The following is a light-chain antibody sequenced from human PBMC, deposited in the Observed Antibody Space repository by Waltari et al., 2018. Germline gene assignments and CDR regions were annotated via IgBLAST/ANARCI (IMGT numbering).Light chain of an antibody. CDR1: SSDVGGYDH. V-gene: IGLV2-8*01. Sequence: QSALTQPPSASGSPGQSVTISCTGTSSDVGGYDHVPCYRQHPGKAPTCIIFVVTKRPSGVPDRFSGSKAGTTASLAVSGLQAEDAADYYCCSYTGTNTLGVFGGGTTLTVL. J-gene: IGLJ3*02. CDR3: CSYTGTNTLGV. CDR2: VVT.